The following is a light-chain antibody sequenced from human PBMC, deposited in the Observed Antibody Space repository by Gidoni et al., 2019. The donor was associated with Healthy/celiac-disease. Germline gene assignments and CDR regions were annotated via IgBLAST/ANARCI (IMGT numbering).Light chain of an antibody. CDR2: DAA. J-gene: IGKJ5*01. V-gene: IGKV3-11*01. CDR1: QSVSSY. Sequence: IVLTPSPATLSLSPGERATLSCRASQSVSSYLAWYQQKPGQAPRLLIYDAANRATGIPARFSGSGSGTDFTLTISSLEPEDFAVYYCQQRSNWPPAFGQGTRLEIK. CDR3: QQRSNWPPA.